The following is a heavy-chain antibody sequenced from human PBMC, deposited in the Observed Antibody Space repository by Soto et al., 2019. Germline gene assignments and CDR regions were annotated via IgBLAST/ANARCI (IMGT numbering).Heavy chain of an antibody. Sequence: GGSLRLSCAASGFTLSNYGMSWVRQAPGKGLEWVSSSGGVGGGTYYADSVKGRFTLSRDNSKNTLYLQMHSLRADDTAVYYCAKGGSSGSGYFWGVDFWGQGTLVTVSS. CDR2: SGGVGGGT. CDR1: GFTLSNYG. J-gene: IGHJ4*02. D-gene: IGHD3-22*01. CDR3: AKGGSSGSGYFWGVDF. V-gene: IGHV3-23*01.